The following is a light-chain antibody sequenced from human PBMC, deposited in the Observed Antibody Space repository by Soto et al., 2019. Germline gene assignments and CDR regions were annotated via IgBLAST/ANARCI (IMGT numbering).Light chain of an antibody. CDR1: QSVTGD. CDR3: QQYNKWPLT. J-gene: IGKJ4*01. Sequence: EIVLTQSPGPLSLSPGNSAALSCRASQSVTGDKVAWYQQRPGQAPRLLIYDTSTRATGIPARSSGSGSGTEFTLTISSLQSEDSAVYHCQQYNKWPLTFGGGTKVEIK. CDR2: DTS. V-gene: IGKV3-15*01.